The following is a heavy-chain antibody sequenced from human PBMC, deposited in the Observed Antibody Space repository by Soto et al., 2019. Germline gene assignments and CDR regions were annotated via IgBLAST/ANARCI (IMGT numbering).Heavy chain of an antibody. Sequence: XETLSLTCAVYGWSFSGYYWSWIRQPPGKGLDWIGEINHSGSTNYNPSLKSRVTISVDTSKNQFSLKLSSVTAADTAVYYCARGGSYDFWSGYYRGSYYYYGMDVWGQGTTVTVSS. CDR3: ARGGSYDFWSGYYRGSYYYYGMDV. J-gene: IGHJ6*02. CDR1: GWSFSGYY. CDR2: INHSGST. V-gene: IGHV4-34*01. D-gene: IGHD3-3*01.